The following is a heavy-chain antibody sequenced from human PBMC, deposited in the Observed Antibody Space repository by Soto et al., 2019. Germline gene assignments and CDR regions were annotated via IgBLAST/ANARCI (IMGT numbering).Heavy chain of an antibody. CDR3: ARDRGPGSYWYFDL. D-gene: IGHD3-10*01. J-gene: IGHJ2*01. V-gene: IGHV3-33*08. CDR1: GFTFSSYG. CDR2: IWYDGSNK. Sequence: VQLVESGGGLVKPGGSLRLSCATSGFTFSSYGMHWVRQAPGKGLEWVAVIWYDGSNKYYADSVKGRFTISRDNSKNTLYLQMNSLRAEDTAVYYCARDRGPGSYWYFDLWGRGTLVTVSS.